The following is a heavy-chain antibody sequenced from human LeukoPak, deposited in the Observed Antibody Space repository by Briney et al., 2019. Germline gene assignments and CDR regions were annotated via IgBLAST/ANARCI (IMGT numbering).Heavy chain of an antibody. V-gene: IGHV3-23*01. Sequence: PGRSLRLSCPASGFPFSSYAMNWVRQAPGKGLEWVSIIFGADKNTTYYADSVKGRFTVSRDNSKNTLDLQMTDLRPEDTAIYYCAKRNTMVRGGPCFDYWGQGILVAVSS. D-gene: IGHD3-10*01. CDR2: IFGADKNTT. CDR3: AKRNTMVRGGPCFDY. CDR1: GFPFSSYA. J-gene: IGHJ4*02.